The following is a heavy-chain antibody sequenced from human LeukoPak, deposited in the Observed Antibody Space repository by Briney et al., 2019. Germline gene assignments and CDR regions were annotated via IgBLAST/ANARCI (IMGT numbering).Heavy chain of an antibody. J-gene: IGHJ5*02. V-gene: IGHV3-30*02. D-gene: IGHD3-3*01. CDR1: GFTFSSYG. Sequence: GGSLRLSCAASGFTFSSYGMHWVRQAPGKGLEWVAFIRYDGSNKYYADSVKGRFTISRDNSKNTLYLQMNSLRAEDTAVYYCTKTLYYDFWSGYFGGDWFDPWGQGTLVNVSS. CDR3: TKTLYYDFWSGYFGGDWFDP. CDR2: IRYDGSNK.